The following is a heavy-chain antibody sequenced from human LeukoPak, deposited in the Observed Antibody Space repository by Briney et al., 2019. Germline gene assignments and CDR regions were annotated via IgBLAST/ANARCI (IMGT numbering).Heavy chain of an antibody. CDR2: IYYSGST. CDR3: ARDGYNPIDY. Sequence: PSETLSLTCTVSGGSISSSSYYWGSIRQPPGKGLEWIGSIYYSGSTYYNPSLKSRVTISVDTSKNQFSLKLSSVTAADTAVYYCARDGYNPIDYWGQGTLVTVSS. V-gene: IGHV4-39*07. CDR1: GGSISSSSYY. J-gene: IGHJ4*02. D-gene: IGHD5-24*01.